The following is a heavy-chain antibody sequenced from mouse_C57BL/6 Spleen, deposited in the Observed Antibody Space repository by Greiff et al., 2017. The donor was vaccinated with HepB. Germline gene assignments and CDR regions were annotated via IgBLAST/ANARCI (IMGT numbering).Heavy chain of an antibody. D-gene: IGHD4-1*01. CDR3: ARDPLTGRGFAY. V-gene: IGHV5-4*01. J-gene: IGHJ3*01. Sequence: EVQLVESGGGLVKPGGSLKLSCAASGFTFSSYAMSWVRQTPEKRLEWVATISDGGSYTYYPDNVKGRFTISRDNAKNNLYLQMSHLKSEDTAMYYCARDPLTGRGFAYWGQGTLVTVSA. CDR2: ISDGGSYT. CDR1: GFTFSSYA.